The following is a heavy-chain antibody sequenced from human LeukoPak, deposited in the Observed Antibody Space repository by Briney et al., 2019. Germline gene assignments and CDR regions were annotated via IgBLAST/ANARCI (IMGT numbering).Heavy chain of an antibody. V-gene: IGHV4-59*08. Sequence: SEALSLTCAVSGGSMTTYYWSWIRQPPGKGLEWIGYIYYTGSTNYNPSLKSRVTISVDTSSNQFSLKMTSVTASDTAVYYCARPNGGNPYDAFDVWGQGTMVTVSP. CDR1: GGSMTTYY. CDR2: IYYTGST. D-gene: IGHD4-23*01. CDR3: ARPNGGNPYDAFDV. J-gene: IGHJ3*01.